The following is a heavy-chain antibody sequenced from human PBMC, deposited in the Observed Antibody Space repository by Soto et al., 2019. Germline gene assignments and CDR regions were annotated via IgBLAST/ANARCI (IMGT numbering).Heavy chain of an antibody. D-gene: IGHD5-12*01. J-gene: IGHJ5*02. CDR3: ATPGGMDIVATTIENWFDP. V-gene: IGHV1-69*06. CDR2: IIPIFGTA. CDR1: GGTFSSYA. Sequence: ASVKVSCKASGGTFSSYAISWVRQAPGQGLEWMGGIIPIFGTANYAQKFQGRVTITADKSTSTAYMELSSLRSEDTAVYYCATPGGMDIVATTIENWFDPWGQGTLVTVSS.